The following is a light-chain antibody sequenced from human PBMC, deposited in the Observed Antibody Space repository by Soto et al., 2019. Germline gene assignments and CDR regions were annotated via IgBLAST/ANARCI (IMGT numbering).Light chain of an antibody. CDR2: DAS. CDR1: QSISSW. J-gene: IGKJ1*01. V-gene: IGKV1-5*01. Sequence: DIQMTQSPFTLSASVGSRAPTTCLASQSISSWLAWYPQKPGKAPKLLIYDASSLESGVTSRCSGSGSGTEFTLTSSSLQPDDFATYYCQQYNSYSWTFGQGTKVDIK. CDR3: QQYNSYSWT.